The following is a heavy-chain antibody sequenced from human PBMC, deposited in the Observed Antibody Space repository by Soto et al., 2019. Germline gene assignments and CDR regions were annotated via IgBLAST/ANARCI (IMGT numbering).Heavy chain of an antibody. V-gene: IGHV4-59*12. CDR3: AREKTSYGMDV. J-gene: IGHJ6*02. Sequence: ASETLSLTCTVSGGSISSYYWGWIRQPPGKGLEWIGYIYYSGSTNYNPSLKSRVTISVDTSKNQFSLKLSSVTAADTAVYYCAREKTSYGMDVWGQGTTVTVSS. CDR2: IYYSGST. CDR1: GGSISSYY.